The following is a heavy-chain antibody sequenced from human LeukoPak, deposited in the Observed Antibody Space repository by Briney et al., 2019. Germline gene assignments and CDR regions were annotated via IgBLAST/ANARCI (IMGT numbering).Heavy chain of an antibody. D-gene: IGHD3-10*01. Sequence: GGSLRLSCAASGFTFSDFWMHWVRQTPGKGLVWVSRINSGGTVTNYADSVKGRLTISRDNAKNTLYLQMNSLRAEDTAVYYCATTDRRWFGELWKNYWGQGTLVTVSS. V-gene: IGHV3-74*01. CDR1: GFTFSDFW. J-gene: IGHJ4*02. CDR2: INSGGTVT. CDR3: ATTDRRWFGELWKNY.